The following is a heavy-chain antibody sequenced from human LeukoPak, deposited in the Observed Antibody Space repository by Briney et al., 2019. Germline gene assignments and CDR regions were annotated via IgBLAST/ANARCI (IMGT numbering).Heavy chain of an antibody. CDR3: GGITVVRALRFDY. V-gene: IGHV3-53*01. CDR2: IFNGHQI. J-gene: IGHJ4*02. D-gene: IGHD3-10*01. CDR1: GVTINDFY. Sequence: GGSLRLSCAVSGVTINDFYLSMSWVRQAPGKGLEWVSVIFNGHQIYYADSAKGRFTISRDSSTNTLYLQMHSLSVEDTAVYYCGGITVVRALRFDYGGQGTLVTVSS.